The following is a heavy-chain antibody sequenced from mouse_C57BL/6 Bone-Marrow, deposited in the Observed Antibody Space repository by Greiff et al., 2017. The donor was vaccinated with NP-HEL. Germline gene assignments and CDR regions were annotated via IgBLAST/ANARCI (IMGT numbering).Heavy chain of an antibody. CDR1: GYTFTDYE. Sequence: LVESGAELVRPGASVTLSCKASGYTFTDYEMHWVKQTPVHGLEWIGAIDPETGGTAYNQKFKGKAILTADKSSSTAYMELRSLTSEDSAVYYCTTLWDYDKGYAMDYWGQGTSVTVSS. CDR3: TTLWDYDKGYAMDY. J-gene: IGHJ4*01. CDR2: IDPETGGT. D-gene: IGHD2-4*01. V-gene: IGHV1-15*01.